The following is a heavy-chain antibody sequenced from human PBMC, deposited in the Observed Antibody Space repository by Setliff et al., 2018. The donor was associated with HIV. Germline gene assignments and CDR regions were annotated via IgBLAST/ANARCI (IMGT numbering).Heavy chain of an antibody. D-gene: IGHD6-13*01. CDR1: GFTFSDHY. Sequence: GGSLRLSCAASGFTFSDHYMDWVRQAPGKGLEWVGRTRNKVNSYTTEYAASVKGRFTISRDDSKNTLYLQMDSLKTEDTAVYYCTTKQNWGQGTLVTVSS. CDR2: TRNKVNSYTT. CDR3: TTKQN. V-gene: IGHV3-72*01. J-gene: IGHJ4*02.